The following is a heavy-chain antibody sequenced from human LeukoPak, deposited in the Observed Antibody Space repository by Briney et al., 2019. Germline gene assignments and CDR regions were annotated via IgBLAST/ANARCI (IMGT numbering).Heavy chain of an antibody. V-gene: IGHV4-38-2*02. J-gene: IGHJ6*03. CDR1: GYSISSGYY. CDR3: ARTTEGGYTYDYFYYYYMDI. Sequence: SETLSLTCTVSGYSISSGYYWGWIRQPPGKGLEWIGYIYYSGSTNYNPSLKSRVTISVDTSKNQFSLKLSSVTAADTAVYYCARTTEGGYTYDYFYYYYMDIWGKGTTVTISS. D-gene: IGHD5-18*01. CDR2: IYYSGST.